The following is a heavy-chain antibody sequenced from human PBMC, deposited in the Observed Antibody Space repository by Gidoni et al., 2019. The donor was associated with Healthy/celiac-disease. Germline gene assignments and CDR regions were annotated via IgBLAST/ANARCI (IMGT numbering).Heavy chain of an antibody. D-gene: IGHD6-19*01. V-gene: IGHV3-9*01. CDR1: GFTFYDYA. Sequence: EVQLVESGGGLVQPGRSLRLSCSASGFTFYDYAMHWVRQAPGKGLEWVAGISWNSGSIGYADSVKGRFTISRDNAKNSLYLQMNSLRAEDTALYYCAKGRVSSGWYTFTAPIDYWGQGTLVTVSS. J-gene: IGHJ4*02. CDR2: ISWNSGSI. CDR3: AKGRVSSGWYTFTAPIDY.